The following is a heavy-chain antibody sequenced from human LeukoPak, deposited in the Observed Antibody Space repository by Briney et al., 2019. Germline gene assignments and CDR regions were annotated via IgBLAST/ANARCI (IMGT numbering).Heavy chain of an antibody. J-gene: IGHJ6*03. Sequence: SETLSLTCTVSGYSISSGYYWGWIRQPPGKGLEWIGSINHSGSTNYNPSLKSRVTISVDTSKNQFSLKLSSVTAADTAVYYCARRLHPSYYYYMDVWGKGTTVTVSS. CDR3: ARRLHPSYYYYMDV. V-gene: IGHV4-38-2*02. CDR2: INHSGST. CDR1: GYSISSGYY. D-gene: IGHD4-11*01.